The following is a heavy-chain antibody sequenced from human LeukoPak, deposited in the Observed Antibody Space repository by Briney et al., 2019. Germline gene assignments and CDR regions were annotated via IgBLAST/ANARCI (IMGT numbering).Heavy chain of an antibody. Sequence: SETLSLTCTVSGGSISSYYWSWIRQPPGKGLEWIWYIYYSGSTNYNPSLKSRVTISVDTSKNQFSLKLSSVTAADTAVYYCARTEGAAGTLHIDYWGQGTLVTVSS. CDR1: GGSISSYY. J-gene: IGHJ4*02. CDR2: IYYSGST. D-gene: IGHD6-13*01. V-gene: IGHV4-59*01. CDR3: ARTEGAAGTLHIDY.